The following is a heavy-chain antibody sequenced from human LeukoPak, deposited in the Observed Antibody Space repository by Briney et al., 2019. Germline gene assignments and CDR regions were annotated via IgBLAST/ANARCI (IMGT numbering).Heavy chain of an antibody. D-gene: IGHD2-2*02. Sequence: ASVKVSCKASGYTFTGYYMHWVRQAPGQGLEWMGWINPNSGGTNYAQKIQGRVTMTRDTSISTAYMELSRLRSDDTAVYYCARGYCSSTSCYTSNWFDPWGQGTLVTVSS. V-gene: IGHV1-2*02. CDR1: GYTFTGYY. J-gene: IGHJ5*02. CDR2: INPNSGGT. CDR3: ARGYCSSTSCYTSNWFDP.